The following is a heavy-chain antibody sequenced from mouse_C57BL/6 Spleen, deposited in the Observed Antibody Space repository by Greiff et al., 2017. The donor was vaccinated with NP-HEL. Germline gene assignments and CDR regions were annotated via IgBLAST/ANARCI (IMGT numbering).Heavy chain of an antibody. CDR3: AREGGAMDY. D-gene: IGHD1-1*02. J-gene: IGHJ4*01. V-gene: IGHV3-6*01. CDR1: GYSITSGYY. CDR2: ISYDGSN. Sequence: EVKLEESGPGLVKPSPSLSLTCSVTGYSITSGYYWNWIRQFPGNKLEWMGYISYDGSNNYNPSLKNRISITRDTSKNQFFLKLNSVTTEDTATYYCAREGGAMDYWGQGTSVTVSS.